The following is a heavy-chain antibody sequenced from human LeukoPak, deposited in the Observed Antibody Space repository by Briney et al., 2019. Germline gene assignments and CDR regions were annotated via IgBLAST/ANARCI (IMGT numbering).Heavy chain of an antibody. CDR2: ISWNSGSI. D-gene: IGHD2-2*01. Sequence: GRSLRLSCAASGFTFDDYAMHWVRQAPGKGLEWVSGISWNSGSIGYADSVKGRFTISRDNAKNSLYLQMNSLRAEDTALYYCAKARDIVVVPGGYDYWGQGTLVTASS. CDR1: GFTFDDYA. J-gene: IGHJ4*02. V-gene: IGHV3-9*01. CDR3: AKARDIVVVPGGYDY.